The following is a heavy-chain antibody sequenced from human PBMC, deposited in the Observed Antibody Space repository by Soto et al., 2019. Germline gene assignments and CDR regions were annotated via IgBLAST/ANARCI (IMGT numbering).Heavy chain of an antibody. J-gene: IGHJ6*04. D-gene: IGHD3-3*01. CDR2: IRSKANSYAT. V-gene: IGHV3-73*01. Sequence: GGSLRLSCAASGFTFSGSAMHWVRQASGKGLEWVGRIRSKANSYATAYAASVKGRFTISRDDSKNTAYLQMNSLKTEDTAVYYCTSYYDFWSGYKEVWGKGTTVTVSS. CDR1: GFTFSGSA. CDR3: TSYYDFWSGYKEV.